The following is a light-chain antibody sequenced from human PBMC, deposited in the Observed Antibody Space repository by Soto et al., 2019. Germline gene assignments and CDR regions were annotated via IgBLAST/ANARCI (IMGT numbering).Light chain of an antibody. CDR2: AAS. CDR1: QSISSY. Sequence: DIQMTQSPSSLSASVGDRVTITCRASQSISSYLNWYQQKPGKAPKLLIYAASSLQSGVPSRFSGSGSGTDFTLTISSLQPEDFATYYRQQSYRLWTFGQGTKVDIK. CDR3: QQSYRLWT. V-gene: IGKV1-39*01. J-gene: IGKJ1*01.